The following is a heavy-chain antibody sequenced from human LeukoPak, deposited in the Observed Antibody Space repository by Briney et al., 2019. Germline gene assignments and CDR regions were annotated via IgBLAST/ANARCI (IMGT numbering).Heavy chain of an antibody. CDR2: ISGSSGST. CDR3: AKGRYYYDSSGYYAPDY. J-gene: IGHJ4*02. V-gene: IGHV3-23*01. Sequence: GGSLRLSCAASGFTFSSYAMSWVRQAPGKGLEWVSAISGSSGSTYYADSVKGRFTISRDNPKNTLYLQMNSLRAEDTAVYYCAKGRYYYDSSGYYAPDYWGQGTLVTVSS. CDR1: GFTFSSYA. D-gene: IGHD3-22*01.